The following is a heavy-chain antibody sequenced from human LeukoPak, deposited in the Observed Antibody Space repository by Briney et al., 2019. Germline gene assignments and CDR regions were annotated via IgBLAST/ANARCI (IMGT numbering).Heavy chain of an antibody. CDR3: ATGKRQLDY. J-gene: IGHJ4*02. D-gene: IGHD6-13*01. Sequence: GGSLRLSCAASGFTFSSYAMSWVRQAPGQGLEWVSYISSRASTTYYADSVKGRFTISGDNANNSMYLQMNSLRTEDTAVYYCATGKRQLDYWGQGTLVTVSS. V-gene: IGHV3-48*04. CDR1: GFTFSSYA. CDR2: ISSRASTT.